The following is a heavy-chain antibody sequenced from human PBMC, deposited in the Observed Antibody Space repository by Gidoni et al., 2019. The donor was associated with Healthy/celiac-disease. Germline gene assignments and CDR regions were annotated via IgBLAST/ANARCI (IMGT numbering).Heavy chain of an antibody. Sequence: EVQLVESGGGLIQLGGSLRLSRAASGFTVSSNYMSWCREAPGKGLEWVSVIYRGGSKYYADSVKGRFTISRDNSKNTLYLQMNSLGAEDTAVYYCARGVGSYDYWGQGTLVTVSS. D-gene: IGHD5-18*01. J-gene: IGHJ4*02. V-gene: IGHV3-53*01. CDR1: GFTVSSNY. CDR2: IYRGGSK. CDR3: ARGVGSYDY.